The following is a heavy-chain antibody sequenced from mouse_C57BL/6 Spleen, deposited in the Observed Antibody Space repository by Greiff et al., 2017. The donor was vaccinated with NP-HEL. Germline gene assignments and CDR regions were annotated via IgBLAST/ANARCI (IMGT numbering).Heavy chain of an antibody. J-gene: IGHJ4*01. CDR2: ISSGGDYI. V-gene: IGHV5-9-1*02. Sequence: EVKLMESGEGLVKPGGSLKLSCAASGFTFSSYAMSWVRQTPEKRLEWVAYISSGGDYIYYADTVKGRFTISRDNARNTLYLQMSSLKSEDTAMYYCTREEIYYGNYGYAMDYWGQGTSVTVSS. CDR1: GFTFSSYA. CDR3: TREEIYYGNYGYAMDY. D-gene: IGHD2-1*01.